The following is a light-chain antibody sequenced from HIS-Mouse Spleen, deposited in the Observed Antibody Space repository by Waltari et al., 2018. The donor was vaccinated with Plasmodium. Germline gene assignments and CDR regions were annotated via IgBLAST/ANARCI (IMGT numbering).Light chain of an antibody. CDR2: GAS. CDR3: QQYNNWSFT. J-gene: IGKJ3*01. V-gene: IGKV3-15*01. CDR1: QSVSSN. Sequence: EIMMTQSPATLSVSPGERATLACRASQSVSSNLAWYQQKPGQAPRLLIYGASTRATGSPARFSGSGSGTEFTLTISSLQSEDFAVYYCQQYNNWSFTFGPGTKVDIK.